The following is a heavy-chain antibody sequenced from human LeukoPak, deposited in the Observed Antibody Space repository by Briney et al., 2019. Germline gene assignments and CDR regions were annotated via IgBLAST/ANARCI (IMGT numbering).Heavy chain of an antibody. CDR2: IYTSGST. CDR1: GYSISSGYY. CDR3: AREGGYSSWSSAALYNWFDP. Sequence: SETLSLTCAVSGYSISSGYYWSWIRQPAGKGLEWIGRIYTSGSTNYNPSLKSRVTMSVDTSKNQFSLKLSSVTAADTAVYYCAREGGYSSWSSAALYNWFDPWGQGTLVTVSS. J-gene: IGHJ5*02. V-gene: IGHV4-4*07. D-gene: IGHD6-6*01.